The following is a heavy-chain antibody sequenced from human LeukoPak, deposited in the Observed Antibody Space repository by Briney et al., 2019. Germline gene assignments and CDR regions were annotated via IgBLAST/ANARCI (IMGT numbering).Heavy chain of an antibody. CDR2: ISSSSSYI. CDR3: ARARDLVVPAGMGY. CDR1: GFTFSSYS. D-gene: IGHD2-2*01. V-gene: IGHV3-21*01. Sequence: GGSLRLSCAASGFTFSSYSMNWVRQAPGKGLEWVSSISSSSSYIYYADSVKGRFTISRDNAKNSLYLQMNSLRAADTAVYYCARARDLVVPAGMGYWGQGTLVTVSS. J-gene: IGHJ4*02.